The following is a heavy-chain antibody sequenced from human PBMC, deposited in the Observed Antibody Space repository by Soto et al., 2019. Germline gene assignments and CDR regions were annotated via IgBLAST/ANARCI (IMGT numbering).Heavy chain of an antibody. CDR2: INPNSGGT. CDR3: ARTDDYVWGSYFDY. V-gene: IGHV1-2*04. J-gene: IGHJ4*02. CDR1: GYTFTGYY. Sequence: QVQLVQSGAEVKKPWASVKVSCKASGYTFTGYYMHWVRQAPGQGLEWMGWINPNSGGTNYAQKFQGWVTMTRDTSSSTAYMELSRLRSDDTAVYYCARTDDYVWGSYFDYWGQGTLVTVSS. D-gene: IGHD3-16*01.